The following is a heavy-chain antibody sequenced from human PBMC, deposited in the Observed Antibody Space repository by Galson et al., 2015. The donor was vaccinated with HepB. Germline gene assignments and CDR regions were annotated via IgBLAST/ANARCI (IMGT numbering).Heavy chain of an antibody. J-gene: IGHJ4*02. CDR1: GFTFSTYQ. Sequence: LRLSCAASGFTFSTYQMNWVRQAPGKGLEWLSYISSSDSTTYYADSMKGRFTISRDNAKNSLYLQMNTLRAEDTAVYYCARMGAHYGFDYWGQGTLVTVSS. V-gene: IGHV3-48*03. D-gene: IGHD1-26*01. CDR3: ARMGAHYGFDY. CDR2: ISSSDSTT.